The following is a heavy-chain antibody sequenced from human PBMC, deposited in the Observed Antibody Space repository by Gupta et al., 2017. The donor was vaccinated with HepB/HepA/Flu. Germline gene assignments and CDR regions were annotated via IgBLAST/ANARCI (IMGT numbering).Heavy chain of an antibody. V-gene: IGHV3-9*01. J-gene: IGHJ6*02. CDR1: GFTLNNFA. Sequence: EVQLVESGGGFVKPGGSLRPCCTTPGFTLNNFAMHWVRQVPGKGLEWVSGLSLDIDRIDYADSVKGRFTISRDNARNSLYLQMNSLRPEDSALYYCTKDITPVGADVWGRGTTVTVSS. D-gene: IGHD3-16*01. CDR2: LSLDIDRI. CDR3: TKDITPVGADV.